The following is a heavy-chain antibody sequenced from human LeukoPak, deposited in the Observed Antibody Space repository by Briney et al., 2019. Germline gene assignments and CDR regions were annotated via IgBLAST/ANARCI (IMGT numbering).Heavy chain of an antibody. J-gene: IGHJ6*02. CDR3: AKEADSSGWYYYYYGMDV. D-gene: IGHD6-19*01. Sequence: GGSLRLSCAASGFTFSSYWMSWVRQAPGKGLEWVANIKQDGSEKYYVDSVKGRFTISRDNAKNSLYLQMNSLRAEDTAVYYCAKEADSSGWYYYYYGMDVWGQGTTVTVSS. CDR1: GFTFSSYW. CDR2: IKQDGSEK. V-gene: IGHV3-7*03.